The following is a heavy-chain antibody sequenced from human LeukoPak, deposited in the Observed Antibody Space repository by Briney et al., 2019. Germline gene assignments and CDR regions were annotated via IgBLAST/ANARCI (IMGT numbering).Heavy chain of an antibody. Sequence: PSETLSLTCTVSGGSISSYYWSWIRQPPGKGLEWIGYIYYSGSTNYNPSLKSRVTISVDTSKNQFSLKLSSVTAADTAVYCCAREDYDILTGLIDWGQGTLVTVSS. CDR2: IYYSGST. J-gene: IGHJ4*02. CDR1: GGSISSYY. D-gene: IGHD3-9*01. CDR3: AREDYDILTGLID. V-gene: IGHV4-59*01.